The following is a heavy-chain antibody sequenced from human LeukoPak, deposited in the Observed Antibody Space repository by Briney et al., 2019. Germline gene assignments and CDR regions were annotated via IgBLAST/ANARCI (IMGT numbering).Heavy chain of an antibody. CDR2: IYYSGST. CDR1: GGSISSYY. J-gene: IGHJ3*02. Sequence: SETLSLTCTVSGGSISSYYWSWIRQPPGKGLEWIGYIYYSGSTNYNPSLKSRVTISVDTSKNQFSLKLSSVTAADTAVYYCARAPPRQWLVRGHDAFDIWGQGTMVTVSS. D-gene: IGHD6-19*01. V-gene: IGHV4-59*01. CDR3: ARAPPRQWLVRGHDAFDI.